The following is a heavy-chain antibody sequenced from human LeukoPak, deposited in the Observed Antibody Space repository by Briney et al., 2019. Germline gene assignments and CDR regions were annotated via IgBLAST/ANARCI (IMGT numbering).Heavy chain of an antibody. D-gene: IGHD6-6*01. CDR1: GYTFTSYD. CDR3: ARLAYSISGHDAFDI. V-gene: IGHV1-8*01. Sequence: ASVKVSCKASGYTFTSYDINWVRQATGQGLEWMGWMNPNSGNTGYAQKFQGRVTITRNTSISTAYMELSSLRSEDTAMYYCARLAYSISGHDAFDIWGQGTMVTVSS. J-gene: IGHJ3*02. CDR2: MNPNSGNT.